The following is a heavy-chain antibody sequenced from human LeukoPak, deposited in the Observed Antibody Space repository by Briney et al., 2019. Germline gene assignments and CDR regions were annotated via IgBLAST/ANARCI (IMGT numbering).Heavy chain of an antibody. J-gene: IGHJ4*02. CDR1: GFSFSIYW. CDR3: ASGKGGYYVSSGRF. V-gene: IGHV3-7*01. CDR2: IKPDGSEK. Sequence: GGSLRLSCAASGFSFSIYWMSRVRQAPGKGLEWVANIKPDGSEKFYVDSVKGRFTISRDNAKNSLYLQMNSLRAEDTAVYYCASGKGGYYVSSGRFWGQGTLVTVSS. D-gene: IGHD3-22*01.